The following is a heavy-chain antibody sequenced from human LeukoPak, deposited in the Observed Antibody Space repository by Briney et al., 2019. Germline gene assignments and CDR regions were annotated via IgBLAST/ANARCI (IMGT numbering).Heavy chain of an antibody. V-gene: IGHV4-59*08. CDR3: ARRDLFYWYFDL. CDR1: GGSISSYY. CDR2: IYYSGST. Sequence: SETLSLTCTVSGGSISSYYWGWIRQPPGKGLEWIGYIYYSGSTNYNPSLKSRVTISVDTSKNQFSLKLSSVTAADTAVYYCARRDLFYWYFDLWGRGTLVTVSS. J-gene: IGHJ2*01. D-gene: IGHD2-21*01.